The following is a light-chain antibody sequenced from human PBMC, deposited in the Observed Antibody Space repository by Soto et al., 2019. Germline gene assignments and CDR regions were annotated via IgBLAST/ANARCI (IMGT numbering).Light chain of an antibody. J-gene: IGKJ2*01. V-gene: IGKV1-39*01. CDR3: QQSYSAPRT. CDR2: AAS. CDR1: QSISNY. Sequence: DIQMTQSPFSLSASVGDRVTITCRASQSISNYLNWYQQTPGKAPKLLIYAASNLQSGVPSRFSGSGSGTYFTLTVSSLQPEDFATYYCQQSYSAPRTFGQGTKLEIK.